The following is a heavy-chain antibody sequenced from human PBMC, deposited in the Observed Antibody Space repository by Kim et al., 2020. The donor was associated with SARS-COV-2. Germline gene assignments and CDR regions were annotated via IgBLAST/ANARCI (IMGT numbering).Heavy chain of an antibody. D-gene: IGHD6-19*01. Sequence: SQTLSLTCAISGDSVSSNSAAWHWIRQSPSRGLEWLGRTYYRSKWYNDYAASVRSRLTINPDTSKNQFSLQLNSVTPEDTAVYFCARASAVGGANWFDPWGQGTLVTVSS. CDR2: TYYRSKWYN. CDR1: GDSVSSNSAA. V-gene: IGHV6-1*01. J-gene: IGHJ5*02. CDR3: ARASAVGGANWFDP.